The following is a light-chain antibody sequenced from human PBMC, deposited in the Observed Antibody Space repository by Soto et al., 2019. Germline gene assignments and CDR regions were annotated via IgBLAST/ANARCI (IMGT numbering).Light chain of an antibody. CDR3: QHYAT. V-gene: IGKV3-20*01. CDR1: QSIGSTY. CDR2: GVS. Sequence: EIVLTQSPGTLSLSPGQRVTLSCRADQSIGSTYLAWYQKRPGQGPRLLNYGVSRRATGIPDRFTGNGSETDFTLSISRLEPEDSAVYYCQHYATFGQGTKVEIK. J-gene: IGKJ2*01.